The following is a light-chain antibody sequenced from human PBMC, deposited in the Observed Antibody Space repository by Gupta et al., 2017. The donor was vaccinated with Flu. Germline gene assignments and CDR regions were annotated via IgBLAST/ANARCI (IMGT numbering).Light chain of an antibody. V-gene: IGLV2-14*01. CDR2: GVS. J-gene: IGLJ1*01. Sequence: QSALTQPASVSGSPGQSITISRTGTSSDVGAYYYVPWYQQYPGKAPKLIIYGVSDRPSGVSNRFSGSKSGNTASLTISGLQPEDEADYYCSSYTTYNSLFVLGTGTKVTVL. CDR1: SSDVGAYYY. CDR3: SSYTTYNSLFV.